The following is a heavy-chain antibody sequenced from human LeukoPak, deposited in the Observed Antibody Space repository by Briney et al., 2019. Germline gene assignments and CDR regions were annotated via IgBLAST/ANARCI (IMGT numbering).Heavy chain of an antibody. CDR1: GFTFSTYW. CDR3: ARGDQFDN. J-gene: IGHJ4*02. D-gene: IGHD2-2*01. V-gene: IGHV3-74*01. Sequence: GGSLRLSCAASGFTFSTYWMNWVRQAPGKGLVWVSRITSDGSSTSSADSVKGRFTISRDNAKNTLYLQMNSLRAEDTAVYYCARGDQFDNWSQGTLVTVSS. CDR2: ITSDGSST.